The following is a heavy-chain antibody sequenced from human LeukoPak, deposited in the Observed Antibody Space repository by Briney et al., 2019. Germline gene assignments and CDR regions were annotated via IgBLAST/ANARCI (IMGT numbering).Heavy chain of an antibody. CDR2: ISGSGGST. V-gene: IGHV3-23*01. CDR3: ASGLRFLEWLLSSAFDI. Sequence: GGSLRLSCAASGFTVSSNYMSWVRQAPGKGLEWISAISGSGGSTYYADSVKGRFTISRDNSKNTLYLQMNSLRAEDTAVYYCASGLRFLEWLLSSAFDIWGQGTMVTVSS. D-gene: IGHD3-3*01. CDR1: GFTVSSNY. J-gene: IGHJ3*02.